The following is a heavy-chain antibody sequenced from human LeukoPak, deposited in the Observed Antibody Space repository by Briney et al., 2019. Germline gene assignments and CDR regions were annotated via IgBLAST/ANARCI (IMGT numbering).Heavy chain of an antibody. CDR1: GFIFSTYR. CDR2: INDSGRRT. V-gene: IGHV3-23*01. CDR3: ASSTYNYDYALDV. Sequence: AGGSLRLSCAASGFIFSTYRMSWVRQAPGKGLEWVSLINDSGRRTYYADSVKGRFTVSRDKSKYTLYLQMNSLRVEDTAVYYCASSTYNYDYALDVWGQGTTVTVSS. D-gene: IGHD5-24*01. J-gene: IGHJ6*02.